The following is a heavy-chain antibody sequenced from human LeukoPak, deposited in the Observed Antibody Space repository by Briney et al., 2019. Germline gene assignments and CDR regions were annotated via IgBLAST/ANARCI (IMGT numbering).Heavy chain of an antibody. V-gene: IGHV4-30-4*07. CDR3: ASSDGSSGYIDY. D-gene: IGHD3-22*01. CDR2: IYYSGST. J-gene: IGHJ4*02. Sequence: PSETLSLTCAVSGGSVSSGGYSWSWIRQPPGKGLEWIGYIYYSGSTYYNPSLKSRVTISVDTSKNQFSLKLSSVTAADTAVYYCASSDGSSGYIDYWGQGTLVTVSS. CDR1: GGSVSSGGYS.